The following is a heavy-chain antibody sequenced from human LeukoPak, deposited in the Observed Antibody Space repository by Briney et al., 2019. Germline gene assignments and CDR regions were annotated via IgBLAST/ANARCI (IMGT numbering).Heavy chain of an antibody. D-gene: IGHD6-13*01. J-gene: IGHJ4*02. CDR2: IGSGSGGRT. Sequence: GGSLRLSCASSGFAFSSYAMTWVRQAPGKGLEWVSGIGSGSGGRTYYADSVKGRFSISRDNSRDTLNLQMNSLRAEDTAIYYCVQSTAWYRSSWYLIYWGQGILVTVSS. V-gene: IGHV3-23*01. CDR1: GFAFSSYA. CDR3: VQSTAWYRSSWYLIY.